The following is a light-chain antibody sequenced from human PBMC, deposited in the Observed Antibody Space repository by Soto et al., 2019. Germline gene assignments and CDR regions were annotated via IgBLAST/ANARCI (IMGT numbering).Light chain of an antibody. CDR1: QSLLHSNEKTY. J-gene: IGKJ1*01. CDR3: MQSIQLPWT. Sequence: DIVMTQTLLSLSVTPGKPASISCKSSQSLLHSNEKTYVYWYLQKPGQPPQLLIYDVSTRLSGVPDRFSGSGSGTDFTLKISRVEAEDVGIYYCMQSIQLPWTFGQGTKVDIK. V-gene: IGKV2D-29*01. CDR2: DVS.